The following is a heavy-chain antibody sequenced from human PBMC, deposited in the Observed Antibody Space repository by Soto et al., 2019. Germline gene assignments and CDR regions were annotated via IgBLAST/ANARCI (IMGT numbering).Heavy chain of an antibody. Sequence: EVQLVESGGGLVKPGGSLRLSCAASGFTFSNAWMSWVRQAPGKGLEWVGRIKSKTDGGTTDYAAPVKGRFTISRDDSKNTLYLQMNSLITEDTAVYYCTTEGYYDFWSGLITRDYWGQGTLVTVSS. CDR3: TTEGYYDFWSGLITRDY. D-gene: IGHD3-3*01. V-gene: IGHV3-15*01. CDR2: IKSKTDGGTT. J-gene: IGHJ4*02. CDR1: GFTFSNAW.